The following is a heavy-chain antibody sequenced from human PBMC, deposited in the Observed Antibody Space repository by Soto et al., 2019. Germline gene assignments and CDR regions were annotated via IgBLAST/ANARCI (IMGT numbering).Heavy chain of an antibody. CDR3: ARDKTFGGTIGSAFDS. Sequence: QVQVVESGGGVVQPGTSLRLSCAASGFTFNNYGMHWVRQAPGKGLEWVAVIWYDASHKYYADSVKGRFTISRDNSKNTLYLQMSSPRGEDTAVYYCARDKTFGGTIGSAFDSWGQGTLVTGSS. CDR1: GFTFNNYG. V-gene: IGHV3-33*01. J-gene: IGHJ4*02. D-gene: IGHD3-16*01. CDR2: IWYDASHK.